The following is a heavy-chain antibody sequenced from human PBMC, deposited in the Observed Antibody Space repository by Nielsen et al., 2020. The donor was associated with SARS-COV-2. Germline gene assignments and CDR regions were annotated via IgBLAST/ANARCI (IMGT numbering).Heavy chain of an antibody. D-gene: IGHD2-15*01. CDR1: GFTFSSYW. V-gene: IGHV3-7*01. CDR2: IKQDGSEK. J-gene: IGHJ4*02. Sequence: GESLKISCAASGFTFSSYWMSWVRQAPGKGLEWVANIKQDGSEKYYVDSVKGRFTISRDNAKNSLYLQMNSLRAEDTAVYYCARVVVASFDYWGQGTLVTVFS. CDR3: ARVVVASFDY.